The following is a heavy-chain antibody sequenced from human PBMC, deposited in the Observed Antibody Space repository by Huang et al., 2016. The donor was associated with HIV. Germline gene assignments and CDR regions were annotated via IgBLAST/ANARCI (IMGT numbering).Heavy chain of an antibody. J-gene: IGHJ4*02. V-gene: IGHV4-39*02. CDR2: IYYSGST. D-gene: IGHD3-10*01. CDR1: GGSIRSDNYY. Sequence: QLQLQESGPGLVKPSETLSLTCTVSGGSIRSDNYYWGWIRQPPGKGLDGSGSIYYSGSTYYNPSLKRRVTITVDTSKNHFSLRIRSVTAADTAVYYCARLPGSITMIRGVITDPYWGQGTLVTVSS. CDR3: ARLPGSITMIRGVITDPY.